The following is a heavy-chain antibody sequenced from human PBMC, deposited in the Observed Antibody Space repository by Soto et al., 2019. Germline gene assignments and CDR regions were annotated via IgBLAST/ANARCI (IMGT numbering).Heavy chain of an antibody. CDR2: IIPLLGIG. J-gene: IGHJ6*03. D-gene: IGHD3-16*01. Sequence: QVQLVQSGPEVKKSGSSVKVSCKVSGGTLSSETISWLRQAPGQGLEWMGRIIPLLGIGNYAQKFQGRVTITEDISTKTGYMGLGSLTSQNTAIYYCAREEGNYIRGTFPVSYMDVWGKGTRSPSP. CDR1: GGTLSSET. CDR3: AREEGNYIRGTFPVSYMDV. V-gene: IGHV1-69*08.